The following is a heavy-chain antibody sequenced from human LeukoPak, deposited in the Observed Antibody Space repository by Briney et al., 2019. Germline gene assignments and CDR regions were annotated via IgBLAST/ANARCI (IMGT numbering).Heavy chain of an antibody. CDR1: GGSFSGYY. Sequence: PSETLSLTCAVYGGSFSGYYWSWIRQPPGKGLEWIGRIYTSGSTNYNPSLKSRVTISVDTSKNQFSLKLSSVTAADTAVYYCASDDYVWGSYRHYWGQGTLVTVSS. D-gene: IGHD3-16*02. J-gene: IGHJ4*02. CDR2: IYTSGST. CDR3: ASDDYVWGSYRHY. V-gene: IGHV4-59*10.